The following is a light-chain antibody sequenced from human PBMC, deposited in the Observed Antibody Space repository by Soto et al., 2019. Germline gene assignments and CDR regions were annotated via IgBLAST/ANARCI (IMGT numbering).Light chain of an antibody. CDR1: QSVSSN. Sequence: EIVMTQSPATLSVSPRERATLSCTATQSVSSNLAWYQQKPGQAPRLLIYGASNRATGIAARFSGSGSGTEFTLSISSLQSEDFAVYYCQQYNNWPWTFGRGTKVDIK. J-gene: IGKJ1*01. CDR2: GAS. V-gene: IGKV3-15*01. CDR3: QQYNNWPWT.